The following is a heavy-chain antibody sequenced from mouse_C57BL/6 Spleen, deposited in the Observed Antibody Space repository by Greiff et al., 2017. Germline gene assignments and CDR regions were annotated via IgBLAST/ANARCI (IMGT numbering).Heavy chain of an antibody. CDR3: ARGGYGNYEAMDY. J-gene: IGHJ4*01. CDR1: GYTFTSYW. D-gene: IGHD2-1*01. CDR2: IYPGSGST. Sequence: QVQLQQSGAELVKPGASVKMSCKASGYTFTSYWITWVKQRPGQGLEWIGDIYPGSGSTNYNEKFKSKATLTVDTSSSTAYMQLSSLTSEDSAVYYCARGGYGNYEAMDYWGQGTSVTVSS. V-gene: IGHV1-55*01.